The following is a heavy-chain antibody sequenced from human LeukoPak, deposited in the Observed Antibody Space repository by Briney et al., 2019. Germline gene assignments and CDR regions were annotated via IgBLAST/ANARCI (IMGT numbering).Heavy chain of an antibody. CDR2: ITGAGGGT. CDR3: AKETSSGNFVTIDC. D-gene: IGHD1-26*01. CDR1: GFTFSSYV. V-gene: IGHV3-23*01. J-gene: IGHJ4*02. Sequence: GGSLRLSCAASGFTFSSYVMSWVRQAPGKGLEWVSAITGAGGGTNYADSVKGRFTISRDNSKNTLYLLMNSLRAEDTAVYYCAKETSSGNFVTIDCWGQGTLVTVSS.